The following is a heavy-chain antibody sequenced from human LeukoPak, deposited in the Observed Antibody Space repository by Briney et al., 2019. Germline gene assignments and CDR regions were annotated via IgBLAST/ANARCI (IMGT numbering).Heavy chain of an antibody. D-gene: IGHD6-13*01. V-gene: IGHV1-18*01. CDR2: ISAYNGNT. Sequence: ASVKVSCKASGYTFTSYGISWVRQAPGQGLEWMGWISAYNGNTNYAQKLQGRVTMTTDTSTSTAYMELRSLRSDDTAVYYCARDRPYSSSWDYYYYYYYMDVWGKGTTVTISS. CDR3: ARDRPYSSSWDYYYYYYYMDV. CDR1: GYTFTSYG. J-gene: IGHJ6*03.